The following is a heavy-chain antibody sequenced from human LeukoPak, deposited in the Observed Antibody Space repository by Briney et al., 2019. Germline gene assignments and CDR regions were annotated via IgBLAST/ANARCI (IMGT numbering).Heavy chain of an antibody. Sequence: ASVKASCKASGYTFTSYDINWVRQATGQGLEWMGWMNPNSGNTGYAQKFQGRVTMTRNTSISTAYMELSSLRSEDTAVYYCARGRGWSSGWFPPFDYCGQGTLVTVSS. D-gene: IGHD6-19*01. CDR3: ARGRGWSSGWFPPFDY. V-gene: IGHV1-8*01. CDR1: GYTFTSYD. CDR2: MNPNSGNT. J-gene: IGHJ4*02.